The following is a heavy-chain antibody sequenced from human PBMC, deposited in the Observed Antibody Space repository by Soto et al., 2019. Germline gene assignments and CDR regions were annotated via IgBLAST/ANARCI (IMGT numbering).Heavy chain of an antibody. V-gene: IGHV3-33*01. CDR1: GFTFSSYG. D-gene: IGHD5-18*01. CDR3: ARDFYGGYTYGPGDY. J-gene: IGHJ4*02. Sequence: GGSLILSCAASGFTFSSYGMHWVRQTPGKGLEWVAVIWYDGSNKYYVDSVKGRFTISRDNAKRSLYLQMNSLRAEDTAVYYCARDFYGGYTYGPGDYWGQGALVTVSS. CDR2: IWYDGSNK.